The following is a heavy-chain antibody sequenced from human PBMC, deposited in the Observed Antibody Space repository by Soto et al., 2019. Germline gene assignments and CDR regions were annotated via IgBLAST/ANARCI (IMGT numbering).Heavy chain of an antibody. D-gene: IGHD4-17*01. Sequence: GGSLRLSCAASGFTFSSYAMSWVRQAPGRGLEWVSAISGSGGSTYYADSVKGRFTISRDNSKNTLYLQMNSLRAEDTAVYYCAKDPDYSDLQYYFDYWGQGTLVTVSS. CDR1: GFTFSSYA. V-gene: IGHV3-23*01. CDR2: ISGSGGST. J-gene: IGHJ4*02. CDR3: AKDPDYSDLQYYFDY.